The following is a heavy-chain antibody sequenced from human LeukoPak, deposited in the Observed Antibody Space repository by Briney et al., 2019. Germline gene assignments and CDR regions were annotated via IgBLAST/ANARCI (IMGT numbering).Heavy chain of an antibody. CDR3: ARKDAYGDYGSDY. D-gene: IGHD4-17*01. Sequence: GGTLRLSCAASGFTFSSYGMSWVRQAPGKGLEWVANIKQDGSEKYYVDSVKGRFTISRDNAKNSLYLQMNSLRAEDTAVYYCARKDAYGDYGSDYWGQGTLVTVSS. J-gene: IGHJ4*02. V-gene: IGHV3-7*01. CDR1: GFTFSSYG. CDR2: IKQDGSEK.